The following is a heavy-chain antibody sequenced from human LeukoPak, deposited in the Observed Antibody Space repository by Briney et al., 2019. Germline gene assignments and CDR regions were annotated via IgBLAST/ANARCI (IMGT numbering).Heavy chain of an antibody. Sequence: ASVKVSCKASGYTFTGYYMHWVRQAPGQGLEWMGRINPNSGGTNYAQKFQGRVTITADESTSTAYMELSSLRSEDTAVYYCARGQPTVTLFDYWGQGTLVTVSS. CDR1: GYTFTGYY. J-gene: IGHJ4*02. CDR2: INPNSGGT. V-gene: IGHV1-2*06. D-gene: IGHD4-11*01. CDR3: ARGQPTVTLFDY.